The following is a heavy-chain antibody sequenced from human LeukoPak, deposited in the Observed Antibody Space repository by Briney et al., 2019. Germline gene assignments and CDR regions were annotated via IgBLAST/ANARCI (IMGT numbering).Heavy chain of an antibody. CDR2: INPNSGGT. D-gene: IGHD3-3*01. CDR3: ARDKVLRFLEWYPGYYYMDV. J-gene: IGHJ6*03. V-gene: IGHV1-2*02. CDR1: GYTFTGYY. Sequence: ASVKVSCKASGYTFTGYYMHWVRQAPGQGLEWMGWINPNSGGTNYAQKFQGRVTMTRDTSISTAYMELSRLRSDDTAVYYCARDKVLRFLEWYPGYYYMDVWGKGTTVTVPS.